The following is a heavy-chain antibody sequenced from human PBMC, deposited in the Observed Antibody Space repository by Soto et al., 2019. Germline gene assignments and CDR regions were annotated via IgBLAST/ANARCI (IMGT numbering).Heavy chain of an antibody. Sequence: PGGSLRLSCTASGFTFGDYAMSWFRQAPGKGLEWVGFIRSKAYGGTTEYAASVKGRFTISRDDSKSIAYLQMNSLKTEDTAVYYCTRDHIHAYSSSWYSGHYYYYYYMDVWGKGTTVTVSS. CDR1: GFTFGDYA. J-gene: IGHJ6*03. CDR3: TRDHIHAYSSSWYSGHYYYYYYMDV. V-gene: IGHV3-49*03. CDR2: IRSKAYGGTT. D-gene: IGHD6-13*01.